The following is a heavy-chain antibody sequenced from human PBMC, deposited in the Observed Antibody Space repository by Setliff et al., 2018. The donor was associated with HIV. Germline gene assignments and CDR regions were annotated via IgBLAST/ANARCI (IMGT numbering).Heavy chain of an antibody. CDR3: ARDNRTGYSSGWPLDY. CDR2: INPNTGGT. V-gene: IGHV1-2*02. D-gene: IGHD6-19*01. J-gene: IGHJ4*03. CDR1: GYSFTVYY. Sequence: VASVKVSCKASGYSFTVYYMHWVRQVPGQGLEWMGWINPNTGGTQYAQKFQGRVTVTRDTPIMTAYMELRRLTSDDTAVYYCARDNRTGYSSGWPLDYWGHGTLVTVSS.